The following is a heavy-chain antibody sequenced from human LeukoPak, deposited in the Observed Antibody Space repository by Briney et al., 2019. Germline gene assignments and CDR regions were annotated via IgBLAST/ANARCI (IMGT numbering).Heavy chain of an antibody. CDR1: GYTFTGYY. D-gene: IGHD2-8*01. J-gene: IGHJ4*02. CDR2: INPTCCST. V-gene: IGHV1-2*02. Sequence: ASVKVSCKASGYTFTGYYMHWVGQAPGQGGEGMGWINPTCCSTNYPQNFLRRVTITRHTSISTAYMDLSRLRSDDTAVYSCARWLGWDIVLMVYALDYWGQGTLVTVSS. CDR3: ARWLGWDIVLMVYALDY.